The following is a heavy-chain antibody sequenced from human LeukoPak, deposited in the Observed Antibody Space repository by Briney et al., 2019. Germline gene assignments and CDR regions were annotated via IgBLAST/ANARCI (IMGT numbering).Heavy chain of an antibody. CDR3: ARHPGIAAAMNLRKGFDY. V-gene: IGHV5-51*01. CDR1: GYSFTSYW. J-gene: IGHJ4*02. D-gene: IGHD6-13*01. CDR2: ISPGDSDT. Sequence: GESLQISCKGSGYSFTSYWIAWVRQMPGKGLEWMGIISPGDSDTRYSPSFQGQVTISADKSITTAYLQWSSLKASDTAMYYCARHPGIAAAMNLRKGFDYWGQGTLVTVSS.